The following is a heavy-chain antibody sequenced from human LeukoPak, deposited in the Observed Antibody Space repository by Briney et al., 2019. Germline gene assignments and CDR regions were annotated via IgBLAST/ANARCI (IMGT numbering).Heavy chain of an antibody. J-gene: IGHJ4*02. CDR2: INQDGSES. CDR1: GFKCGDFS. Sequence: QSGGSLGLSCAASGFKCGDFSVSWVRQAPGKGLEWVAIINQDGSESYYVDSVRGRFTISRDNVDNSLFLQMDSLRVDDTARYYCATIQYWGQGTQVTVSS. D-gene: IGHD2-21*01. V-gene: IGHV3-7*01. CDR3: ATIQY.